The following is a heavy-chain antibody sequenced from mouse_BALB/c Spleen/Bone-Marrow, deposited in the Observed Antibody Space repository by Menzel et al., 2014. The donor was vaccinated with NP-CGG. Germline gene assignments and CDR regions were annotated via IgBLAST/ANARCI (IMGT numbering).Heavy chain of an antibody. J-gene: IGHJ2*01. CDR2: ISTYTGNT. Sequence: VKLMESGPELVRPGVSVKISCKGSGYTFXDYAMHWVKQSHAKSLEWIGVISTYTGNTNYNQKFKGKATMTVDKSSSTAYMELARLTAEDSAIYYCARRGYGSSPFDYRGQGTTLTVSS. V-gene: IGHV1-67*01. CDR1: GYTFXDYA. D-gene: IGHD1-1*01. CDR3: ARRGYGSSPFDY.